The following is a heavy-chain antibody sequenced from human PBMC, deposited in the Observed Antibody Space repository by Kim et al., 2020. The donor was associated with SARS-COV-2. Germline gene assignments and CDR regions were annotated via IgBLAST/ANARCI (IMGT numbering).Heavy chain of an antibody. CDR3: VSLVERSMVAFDS. Sequence: YADSVKGRFTISRDNAKNTVYLQMNGLRPEDTAVYYCVSLVERSMVAFDSWGQGTLVTVSS. D-gene: IGHD5-18*01. J-gene: IGHJ4*02. V-gene: IGHV3-74*03.